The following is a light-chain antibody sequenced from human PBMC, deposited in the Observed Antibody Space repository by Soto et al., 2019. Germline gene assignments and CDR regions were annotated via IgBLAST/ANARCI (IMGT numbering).Light chain of an antibody. Sequence: DIVMTQSPDSLAVSPGDRATLSCRASQSVTSSYLAWYQQKPGQAPRLLMYGVSSRATGIPGRFSGSGSGTDFTLTISRLEPEDFAVYYCQQYGSSPLTFGGGTKVDIK. CDR1: QSVTSSY. CDR2: GVS. J-gene: IGKJ4*01. CDR3: QQYGSSPLT. V-gene: IGKV3-20*01.